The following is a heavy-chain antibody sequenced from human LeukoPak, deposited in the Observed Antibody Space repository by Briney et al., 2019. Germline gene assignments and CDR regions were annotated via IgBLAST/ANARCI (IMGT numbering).Heavy chain of an antibody. J-gene: IGHJ3*02. V-gene: IGHV3-21*01. Sequence: GESLRLSCTGSGFTLSSYAMNRVRRAPGQGLEWVSSISSSSSDIYYTDSVKGRFTISRDNAKNSLYLQMNSLRAEDTAVYYCVTDYGGSSGAFDIWGHGTMVTVSS. CDR1: GFTLSSYA. D-gene: IGHD4-23*01. CDR3: VTDYGGSSGAFDI. CDR2: ISSSSSDI.